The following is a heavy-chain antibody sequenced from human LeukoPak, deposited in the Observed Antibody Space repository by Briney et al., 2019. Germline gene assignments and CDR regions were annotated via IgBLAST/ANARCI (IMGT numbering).Heavy chain of an antibody. CDR2: INAGNGNT. J-gene: IGHJ4*02. D-gene: IGHD6-19*01. Sequence: ASAKVSCKASGYTFTSYAMHWVRQAPGQRLEWMGWINAGNGNTKYSQKFQGRVTITRDTSASTAYMELSSLRSEDTAVYYCAGVSSSGWSYYFDYWGQGTLVTVSS. CDR1: GYTFTSYA. CDR3: AGVSSSGWSYYFDY. V-gene: IGHV1-3*01.